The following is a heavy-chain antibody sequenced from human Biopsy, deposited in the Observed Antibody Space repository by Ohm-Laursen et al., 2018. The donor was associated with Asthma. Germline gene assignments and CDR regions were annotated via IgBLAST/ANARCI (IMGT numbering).Heavy chain of an antibody. CDR2: IYHSGST. J-gene: IGHJ4*02. D-gene: IGHD5-24*01. V-gene: IGHV4-30-2*01. Sequence: TLSLTCPVSGGSISSGGYSWSWIRQPPGKGLEWIGYIYHSGSTYYNPSLKSRVTISVDRSKNQFSLKLSSVTAADTAVYYCARVKDGYNFYYWGQGTLVTVSS. CDR1: GGSISSGGYS. CDR3: ARVKDGYNFYY.